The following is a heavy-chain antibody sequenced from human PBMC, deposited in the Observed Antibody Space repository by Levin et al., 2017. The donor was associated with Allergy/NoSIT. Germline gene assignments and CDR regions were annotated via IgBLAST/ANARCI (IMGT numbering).Heavy chain of an antibody. D-gene: IGHD3-16*01. CDR2: IDPKDSYA. Sequence: PGESLKISCQASGFRFTSYWITWVRQVPGKGLEWMGRIDPKDSYAHYSPSFQGHVTISVDRSISTAYLQWDSLKASDTAIYYCARRGDDGFYYYYEDVWGKGTTVTVSS. CDR1: GFRFTSYW. V-gene: IGHV5-10-1*01. CDR3: ARRGDDGFYYYYEDV. J-gene: IGHJ6*03.